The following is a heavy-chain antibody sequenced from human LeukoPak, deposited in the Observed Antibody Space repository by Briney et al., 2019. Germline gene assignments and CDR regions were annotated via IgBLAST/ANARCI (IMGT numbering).Heavy chain of an antibody. D-gene: IGHD3-10*01. V-gene: IGHV4-59*12. CDR3: ARDGAGTYYYVSGQYGMDV. CDR1: GGSISSYY. Sequence: SETLSLTCTVSGGSISSYYWSWIRQPPGKGLEWIGYIYYSGSTNYNPSLKSRVTISVDTSKNQFSLKLSSVTAADTAVYYCARDGAGTYYYVSGQYGMDVWGQGTTVTVSS. J-gene: IGHJ6*02. CDR2: IYYSGST.